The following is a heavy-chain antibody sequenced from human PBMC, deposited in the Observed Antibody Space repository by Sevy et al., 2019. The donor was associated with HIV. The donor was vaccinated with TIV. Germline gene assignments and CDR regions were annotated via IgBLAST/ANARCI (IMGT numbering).Heavy chain of an antibody. D-gene: IGHD2-2*03. V-gene: IGHV1-18*01. Sequence: ASVTVSCKASGYTFTSYGISWVRQAPGQGLEWMGWISAYNGNTNYAQKLQGRVTMTTDTSTSTAYMELRSLRSDDTAVYYCARDGYCSSTCCPIRGYYYYYHYMDVWGKGTTVTVSS. CDR1: GYTFTSYG. CDR2: ISAYNGNT. CDR3: ARDGYCSSTCCPIRGYYYYYHYMDV. J-gene: IGHJ6*03.